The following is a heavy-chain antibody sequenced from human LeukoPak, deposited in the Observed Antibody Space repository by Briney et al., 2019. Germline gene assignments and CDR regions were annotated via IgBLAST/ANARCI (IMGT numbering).Heavy chain of an antibody. D-gene: IGHD6-13*01. CDR3: AKTNAPYSSRWDNSPGAFDI. J-gene: IGHJ3*02. Sequence: GGSLRLSCAASGFTFSSYGSSWVRQAPGKGLEWGSSVSVSGSRTYYADTVNARFTASSDNSKNTPYLQMSSLRAEDTAVYYCAKTNAPYSSRWDNSPGAFDIWGQGTMATVSS. CDR2: VSVSGSRT. V-gene: IGHV3-23*01. CDR1: GFTFSSYG.